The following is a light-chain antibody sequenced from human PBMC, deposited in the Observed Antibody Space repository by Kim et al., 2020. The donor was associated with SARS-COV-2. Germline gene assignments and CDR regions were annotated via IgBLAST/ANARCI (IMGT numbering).Light chain of an antibody. Sequence: SVSPAKSATCSCSACQPVSIILAWYQQKPGKAPSLLICCVSIRAAGIPARFSGSVSGRAFTLTISSLQSEDFEVYYCQQYNNWPYTCGQETNVE. CDR3: QQYNNWPYT. CDR1: QPVSII. CDR2: CVS. J-gene: IGKJ2*01. V-gene: IGKV3-15*01.